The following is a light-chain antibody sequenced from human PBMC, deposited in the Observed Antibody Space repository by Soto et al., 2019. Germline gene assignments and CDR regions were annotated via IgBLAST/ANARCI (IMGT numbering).Light chain of an antibody. CDR2: VNS. V-gene: IGLV1-40*01. CDR3: QSYDSSLSGYV. J-gene: IGLJ1*01. Sequence: HSALTQPPSVSGAPGQRVTISCTGRSSNIGAGFDVHWYQQLPGTAPKLLIFVNSNRPSGVPDRFSGSKSGTSASLAITGLQAEDEADYYCQSYDSSLSGYVFGTGNKVTVL. CDR1: SSNIGAGFD.